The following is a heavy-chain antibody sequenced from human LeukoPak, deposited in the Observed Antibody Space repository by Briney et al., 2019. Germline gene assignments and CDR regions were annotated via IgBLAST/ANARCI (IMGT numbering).Heavy chain of an antibody. D-gene: IGHD2-2*02. J-gene: IGHJ5*02. CDR3: AKCQPAAISWFDP. Sequence: GGSLRLTCAASGFTFSRYAMSWVRQAPGKGLEWVSAISGGGASIYYADSVKGRFTISRDNSKNTLYLQMNSLRVEDTAVYYCAKCQPAAISWFDPWGQGTLVTVSS. CDR2: ISGGGASI. CDR1: GFTFSRYA. V-gene: IGHV3-23*01.